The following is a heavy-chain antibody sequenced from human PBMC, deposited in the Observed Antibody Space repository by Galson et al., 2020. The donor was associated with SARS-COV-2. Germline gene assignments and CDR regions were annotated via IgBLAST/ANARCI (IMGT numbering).Heavy chain of an antibody. Sequence: GGSLRLSCSASGFTFSSYAMHWVRQAPGKGLAYVSAISINGGSTYYADSVKGRFTISRDNSKNTLYLQMSSLRAEDTAVYYCVKDPSDSSGDFDYWGQGTLVTVSS. V-gene: IGHV3-64D*06. CDR2: ISINGGST. J-gene: IGHJ4*02. CDR3: VKDPSDSSGDFDY. D-gene: IGHD3-22*01. CDR1: GFTFSSYA.